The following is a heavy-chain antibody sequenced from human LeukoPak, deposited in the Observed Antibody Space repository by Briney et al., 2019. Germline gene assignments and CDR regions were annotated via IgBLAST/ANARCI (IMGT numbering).Heavy chain of an antibody. J-gene: IGHJ4*02. CDR2: IYTSGST. Sequence: PSETLSLTCTVSGGSISSYYWSWIRQPPGKGLEGIGRIYTSGSTNYNPSLKSRVTMSVDTSKNQFSLKLSSVTAADTAVYYCARHLLLVVAAIDYWGQGTLVTVSS. CDR3: ARHLLLVVAAIDY. CDR1: GGSISSYY. V-gene: IGHV4-4*07. D-gene: IGHD2-15*01.